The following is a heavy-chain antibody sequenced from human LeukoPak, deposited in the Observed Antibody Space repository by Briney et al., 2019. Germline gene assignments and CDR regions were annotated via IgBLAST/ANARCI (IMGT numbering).Heavy chain of an antibody. CDR2: TYYRSKWYN. Sequence: SQTLSLTCAISGDSVSSNSAAWNWIRQSPSRGLEWLGRTYYRSKWYNDYAVSVKSRITINPDTSKNHFSLQLNSVTPEDTAVYYCARVRYYYGSGSYTTFDYWGQGTLVTVSS. D-gene: IGHD3-10*01. CDR1: GDSVSSNSAA. V-gene: IGHV6-1*01. J-gene: IGHJ4*02. CDR3: ARVRYYYGSGSYTTFDY.